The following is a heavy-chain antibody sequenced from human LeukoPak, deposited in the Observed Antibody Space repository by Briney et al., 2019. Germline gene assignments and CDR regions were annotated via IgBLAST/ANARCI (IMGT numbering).Heavy chain of an antibody. J-gene: IGHJ4*02. CDR1: GGSISSGGYS. Sequence: SQTLSLTCAVSGGSISSGGYSWSWIRQPPGKGLEWIGYIYHSGSTYYNPSLKSRVTISVDRSKNQFSLKLSPVTAADTAVYYCARDLGSYLGFGYWSQGTLVTVSS. D-gene: IGHD1-26*01. CDR3: ARDLGSYLGFGY. CDR2: IYHSGST. V-gene: IGHV4-30-2*01.